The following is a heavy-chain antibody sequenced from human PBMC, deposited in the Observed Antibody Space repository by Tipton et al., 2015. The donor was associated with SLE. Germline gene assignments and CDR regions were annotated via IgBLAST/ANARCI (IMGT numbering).Heavy chain of an antibody. CDR2: ISGGGGST. J-gene: IGHJ4*02. CDR1: GFTFSSYA. CDR3: AKFEKTTDFYLDS. V-gene: IGHV3-23*01. Sequence: GSLRLSCATSGFTFSSYALSWVRRAPGKGLEWVSAISGGGGSTYYADFAKGRFSISIDKSKKTLFLQMNSLRVDDTATYYCAKFEKTTDFYLDSWGQGTLVSVSS. D-gene: IGHD1/OR15-1a*01.